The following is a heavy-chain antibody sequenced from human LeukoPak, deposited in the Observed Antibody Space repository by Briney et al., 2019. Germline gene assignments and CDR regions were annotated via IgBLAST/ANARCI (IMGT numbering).Heavy chain of an antibody. CDR3: VRGMGGGVSNFDY. J-gene: IGHJ4*02. D-gene: IGHD3-16*01. Sequence: SVKGRFIISRDTAKNSLYLQMNSLRAEDTAVYYCVRGMGGGVSNFDYWGQGTLVTVSS. V-gene: IGHV3-11*04.